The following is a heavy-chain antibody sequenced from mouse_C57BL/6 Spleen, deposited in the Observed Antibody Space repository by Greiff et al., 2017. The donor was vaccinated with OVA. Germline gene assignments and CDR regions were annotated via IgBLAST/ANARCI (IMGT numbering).Heavy chain of an antibody. D-gene: IGHD1-1*01. CDR1: GFTFTDYY. V-gene: IGHV7-3*01. Sequence: EVNVVESGGGLVQPGGSLSLSCAASGFTFTDYYMSWVRQPPGKALEWLGFIRNKANGYTTEYSASVKGRFTISRDNSQSILYLQMNALRAEDSATYYCARYIRLITTRYFDYWGQGTTLTVSS. J-gene: IGHJ2*01. CDR3: ARYIRLITTRYFDY. CDR2: IRNKANGYTT.